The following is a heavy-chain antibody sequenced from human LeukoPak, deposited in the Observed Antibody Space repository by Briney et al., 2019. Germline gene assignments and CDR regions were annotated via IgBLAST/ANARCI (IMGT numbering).Heavy chain of an antibody. J-gene: IGHJ5*02. Sequence: GGSLRLSCAASGFTFSSYSMNWVRQAPGKGLEWVSYISSSSGTIYYADSVKGRFTISRDNAKNSLYLQMNSLRAEDTAVYYCPRDLRNRGWWSDPWGQGTLVTVSS. D-gene: IGHD6-19*01. CDR2: ISSSSGTI. CDR3: PRDLRNRGWWSDP. CDR1: GFTFSSYS. V-gene: IGHV3-48*01.